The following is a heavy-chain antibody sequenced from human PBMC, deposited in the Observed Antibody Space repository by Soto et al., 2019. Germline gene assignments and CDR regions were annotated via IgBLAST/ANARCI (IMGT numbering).Heavy chain of an antibody. CDR3: ARDPGGIAVAGTDY. D-gene: IGHD6-19*01. CDR2: ISAYNGNT. V-gene: IGHV1-18*01. J-gene: IGHJ4*02. CDR1: GYTFTSYG. Sequence: ASVKVSCKASGYTFTSYGISWVRQAPGQGLEWMGWISAYNGNTNYAQKLQGRVTMTTDTSTSTAYMEMRSLRSDDTAVYYCARDPGGIAVAGTDYWGQGTLVTVSS.